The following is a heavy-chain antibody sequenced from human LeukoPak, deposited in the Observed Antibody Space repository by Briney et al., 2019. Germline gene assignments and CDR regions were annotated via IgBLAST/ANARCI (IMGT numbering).Heavy chain of an antibody. J-gene: IGHJ4*02. CDR2: LFYSGST. CDR1: GGSVSSYY. D-gene: IGHD3-10*01. CDR3: ATVAVIRGVTYFDY. V-gene: IGHV4-59*02. Sequence: SETLSLTCTVSGGSVSSYYWSWIRQPPGKGLEWIAYLFYSGSTDYNPSLESRVTISVDTSKNQFSLKLRSVTAADTAVYYCATVAVIRGVTYFDYWGQGTLVTVSS.